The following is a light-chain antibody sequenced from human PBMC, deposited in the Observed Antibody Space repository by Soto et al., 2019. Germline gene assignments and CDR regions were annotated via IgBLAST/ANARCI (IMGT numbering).Light chain of an antibody. CDR3: QQTYSTLWT. CDR1: QSISNF. Sequence: DIQMTQSPSSLSASVGGSVTITCRASQSISNFVNWYQQKPGEAPKLLIFAASGLQSGVPSRFSGSGSGTEFTLTINSLQREDFATYYCQQTYSTLWTFGQGTKVEIQ. CDR2: AAS. J-gene: IGKJ1*01. V-gene: IGKV1-39*01.